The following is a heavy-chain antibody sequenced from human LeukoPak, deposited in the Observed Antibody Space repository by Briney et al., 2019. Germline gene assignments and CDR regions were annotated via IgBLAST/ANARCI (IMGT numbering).Heavy chain of an antibody. CDR3: ARDGGYGSGTYRFDY. V-gene: IGHV4-31*03. CDR2: IYYSGST. D-gene: IGHD3-10*01. J-gene: IGHJ4*02. CDR1: GGSISSGGYY. Sequence: SQTLSLTCTVSGGSISSGGYYWSWIRQHPGKGLEWIGYIYYSGSTSYNPSLKSRVTISIDTSKNQFSLKLCSVTAADTAVYYCARDGGYGSGTYRFDYWGQGTLVTVSS.